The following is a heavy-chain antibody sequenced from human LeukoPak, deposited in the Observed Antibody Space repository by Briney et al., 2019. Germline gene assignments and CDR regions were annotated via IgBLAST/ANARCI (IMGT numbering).Heavy chain of an antibody. Sequence: PSETLSLTCAVYGGSFSGYYWSWIRQPPGKGLEWIGEINHSGSTNYNPSLKSRVTISVDTSKNQFSLKLSSVTAADTAVYYCARNGASSWYPYYYMDVWGKGTTVTISS. D-gene: IGHD6-13*01. CDR1: GGSFSGYY. CDR3: ARNGASSWYPYYYMDV. V-gene: IGHV4-34*01. CDR2: INHSGST. J-gene: IGHJ6*03.